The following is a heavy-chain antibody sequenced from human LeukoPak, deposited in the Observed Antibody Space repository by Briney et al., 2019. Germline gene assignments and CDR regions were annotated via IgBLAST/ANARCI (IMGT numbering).Heavy chain of an antibody. V-gene: IGHV3-23*01. Sequence: GGSLRLSCAASGFTFSSYAMSWVRQAPGKGLEWVSVISGSGGSTYYADSVKGRFTISRDNSKNTLYLQMNSLRAEDTAVYYCAKDYYQLLNLCYFDYWGQGTLVTVSS. CDR1: GFTFSSYA. CDR2: ISGSGGST. D-gene: IGHD2-2*01. CDR3: AKDYYQLLNLCYFDY. J-gene: IGHJ4*02.